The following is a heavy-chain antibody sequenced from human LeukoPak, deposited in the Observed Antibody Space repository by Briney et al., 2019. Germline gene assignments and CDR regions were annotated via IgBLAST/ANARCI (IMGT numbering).Heavy chain of an antibody. V-gene: IGHV4-39*01. J-gene: IGHJ4*02. CDR1: SSHN. CDR3: ASPSGH. CDR2: IYYSGST. Sequence: SSHNMNWVRQPPGKGLEWIGSIYYSGSTYYNPSLKSRVTISVDTSKNQFSLKLSSVTAADTAVYYCASPSGHWGQGTLVTVSS.